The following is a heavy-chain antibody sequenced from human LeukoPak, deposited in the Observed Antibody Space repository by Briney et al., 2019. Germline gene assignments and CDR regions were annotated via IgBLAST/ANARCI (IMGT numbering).Heavy chain of an antibody. V-gene: IGHV3-53*01. D-gene: IGHD5-24*01. CDR1: EFTVNNNY. Sequence: GGSLRLSCAASEFTVNNNYMSWVRQAPGKGLEWVSTIYSAGSTNYADSVKGRFTIISDNSKNTKYPPMNSLRAEDTAVYYCAKDPILEQVEMATATVGNWGQGTLVTVSS. CDR3: AKDPILEQVEMATATVGN. J-gene: IGHJ4*02. CDR2: IYSAGST.